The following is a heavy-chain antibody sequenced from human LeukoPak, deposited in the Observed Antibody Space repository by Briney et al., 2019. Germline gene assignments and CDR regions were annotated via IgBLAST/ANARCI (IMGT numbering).Heavy chain of an antibody. J-gene: IGHJ6*02. V-gene: IGHV4-31*03. D-gene: IGHD3-22*01. CDR3: ARELRTSKNYYYDSSGPMDV. CDR1: GGSISSGGYY. Sequence: PSETLSLTCTVSGGSISSGGYYWSWIRQHPGKGLDWIGYIYYSGSTYYNPSLKSRVTISVDTSKNQFSLKLSSVTAADTAVYYCARELRTSKNYYYDSSGPMDVWGQGTTVTVSS. CDR2: IYYSGST.